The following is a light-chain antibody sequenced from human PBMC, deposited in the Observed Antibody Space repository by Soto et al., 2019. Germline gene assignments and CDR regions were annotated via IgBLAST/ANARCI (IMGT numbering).Light chain of an antibody. CDR1: QSISSW. Sequence: EIQVTKCPSTLSASVGDRVTITCRASQSISSWLAWYQQKPGKAPKLLIDKASSLESGVPSRFSGSGAGTEFTLTSSSLQPDDFATYYCQQYNSYWTFAQGTKVDIK. V-gene: IGKV1-5*03. J-gene: IGKJ1*01. CDR2: KAS. CDR3: QQYNSYWT.